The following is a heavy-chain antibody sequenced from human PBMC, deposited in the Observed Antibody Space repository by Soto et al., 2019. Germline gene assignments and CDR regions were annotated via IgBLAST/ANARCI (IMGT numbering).Heavy chain of an antibody. CDR2: LYTFGEG. D-gene: IGHD4-17*01. CDR3: ARDKDFGDYTFDL. Sequence: EVRLAESGGGVIHPGGSLRLSCAVSGLDVKAIYMSWLRRAPGKGLEWVAGLYTFGEGYYADFAAGRFTIARHESENTLHLEMIDLKIEDTAIYYCARDKDFGDYTFDLWGQGTLVTVSS. J-gene: IGHJ4*02. CDR1: GLDVKAIY. V-gene: IGHV3-53*01.